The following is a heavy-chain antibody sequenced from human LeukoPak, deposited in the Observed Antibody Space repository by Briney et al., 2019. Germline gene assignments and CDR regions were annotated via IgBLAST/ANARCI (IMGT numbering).Heavy chain of an antibody. CDR2: IRASSADV. V-gene: IGHV3-21*01. CDR3: TADRGNSDP. Sequence: GGSLRLSCAASGFTFSSYGMHWVRQAPGKGLEWVSYIRASSADVSYADSVEGRFTISRDNAENSVSLQMNNLRVEDTAVYYCTADRGNSDPWGQGTLVTVSS. CDR1: GFTFSSYG. J-gene: IGHJ5*02.